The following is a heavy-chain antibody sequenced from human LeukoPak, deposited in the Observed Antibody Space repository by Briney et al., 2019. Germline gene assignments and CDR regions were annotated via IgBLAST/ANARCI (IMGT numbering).Heavy chain of an antibody. J-gene: IGHJ3*02. CDR2: IIPIFGTA. V-gene: IGHV1-69*06. Sequence: SVKVSCKASGGTFSSYAISWVRQAPGQGLEWMGGIIPIFGTANYAQKFQGRVTITADKSTSTAYMELSSLRSEDTAVYYRARELGGTIFGVVRDAFDIWGQGTMVTVSS. D-gene: IGHD3-3*01. CDR3: ARELGGTIFGVVRDAFDI. CDR1: GGTFSSYA.